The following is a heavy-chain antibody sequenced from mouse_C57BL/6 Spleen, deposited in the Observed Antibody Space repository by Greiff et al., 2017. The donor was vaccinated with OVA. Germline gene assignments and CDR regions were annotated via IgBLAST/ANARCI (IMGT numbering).Heavy chain of an antibody. Sequence: EVMLVESGGGLVKPGGSLKLSCAASGFTFSDYGMHWVRQAPEKGLEWVAYISSGSSTIYYADTVKGRFTISRDNAKNTLFLQMTSLRSEDTAMYYCAREGSTMVTTRTFSFDYWGQGTTLTVSS. J-gene: IGHJ2*01. D-gene: IGHD2-2*01. CDR2: ISSGSSTI. V-gene: IGHV5-17*01. CDR3: AREGSTMVTTRTFSFDY. CDR1: GFTFSDYG.